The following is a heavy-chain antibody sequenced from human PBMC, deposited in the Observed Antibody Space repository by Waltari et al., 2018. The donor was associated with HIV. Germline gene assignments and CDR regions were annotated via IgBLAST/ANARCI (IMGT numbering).Heavy chain of an antibody. CDR1: NFSISNRP. CDR3: ATGVRYYGP. D-gene: IGHD3-16*01. Sequence: EVLLTESGGQLIQPGGSLGVSCVASNFSISNRPVTWVRQAQGGPLGGVAVIYPDDTTHDADSVRGRFTISRVRSRTSVLLQMNGLFADDTAVYYCATGVRYYGPWGQGTRVTVSS. V-gene: IGHV3-53*01. J-gene: IGHJ5*02. CDR2: IYPDDTT.